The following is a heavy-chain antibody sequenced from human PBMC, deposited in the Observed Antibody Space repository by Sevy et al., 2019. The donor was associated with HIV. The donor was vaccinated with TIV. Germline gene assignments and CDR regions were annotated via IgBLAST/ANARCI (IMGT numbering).Heavy chain of an antibody. Sequence: GGSLRVSCAASGFTFSSYGMHWVRQAPGKGLEWVAVISYDGSNKYYADSVKGRFTISRDNSKNTLYLQMNSLRAEDTAVYYCAKDSNIGGFRADFWSGYYTGYYYYYGIDVWGQGTTVTVSS. V-gene: IGHV3-30*18. CDR3: AKDSNIGGFRADFWSGYYTGYYYYYGIDV. J-gene: IGHJ6*02. CDR2: ISYDGSNK. CDR1: GFTFSSYG. D-gene: IGHD3-3*01.